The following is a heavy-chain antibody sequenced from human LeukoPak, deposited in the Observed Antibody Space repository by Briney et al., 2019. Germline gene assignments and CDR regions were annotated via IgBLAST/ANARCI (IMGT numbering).Heavy chain of an antibody. CDR3: ARDIGSSWYYFDY. J-gene: IGHJ4*02. CDR2: IWYDGSNK. D-gene: IGHD6-13*01. CDR1: GFTFSGYG. V-gene: IGHV3-33*01. Sequence: GGSLRLSCAASGFTFSGYGMHWVRQAPGKGVEWVAVIWYDGSNKYYADSVKGRFTISRGNSKNTLYLQMNSLRAEDTAVYYCARDIGSSWYYFDYWGQGTLVTVSS.